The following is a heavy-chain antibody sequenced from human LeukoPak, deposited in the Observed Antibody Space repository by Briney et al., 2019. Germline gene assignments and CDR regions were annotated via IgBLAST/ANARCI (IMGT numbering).Heavy chain of an antibody. CDR2: IYYSGST. CDR3: ARGGGVLRYFDAPYYFDY. J-gene: IGHJ4*02. V-gene: IGHV4-59*12. CDR1: GGSISSYY. Sequence: SETLSLTCTVSGGSISSYYWSWIRQPPGKGLEWIGYIYYSGSTNYNPSLKSRVTISVDTSKNQFSLKLSSVTAANTAVYYCARGGGVLRYFDAPYYFDYWGQGTLVTVSS. D-gene: IGHD3-9*01.